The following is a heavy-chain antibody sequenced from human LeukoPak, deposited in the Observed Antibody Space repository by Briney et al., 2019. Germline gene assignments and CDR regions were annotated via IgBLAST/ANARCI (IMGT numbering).Heavy chain of an antibody. CDR1: GGSFSGYF. CDR3: ASSFYYDSRDY. CDR2: ITPSGST. D-gene: IGHD3-22*01. Sequence: SETLSLTCVVYGGSFSGYFWSWIRQPPGKGLEWIGEITPSGSTNYNPSLKSRVSISVDTSKKKLSLRLTSVTAADSAVYYCASSFYYDSRDYWGQGTLVTVSS. V-gene: IGHV4-34*01. J-gene: IGHJ4*02.